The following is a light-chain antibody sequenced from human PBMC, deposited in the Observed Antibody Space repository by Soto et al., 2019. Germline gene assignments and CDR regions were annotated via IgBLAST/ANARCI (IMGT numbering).Light chain of an antibody. J-gene: IGKJ5*01. CDR2: GAS. Sequence: ETLMTQSPATLSMSSGERATLSCRASQSVSSNLAWYQQKPGQAPRLLIYGASTRATGIPARFSGSGSGTDFTLTISSLEPEDAAVYYCQQRSNWPPITFGQGTRLEIK. CDR1: QSVSSN. CDR3: QQRSNWPPIT. V-gene: IGKV3-15*01.